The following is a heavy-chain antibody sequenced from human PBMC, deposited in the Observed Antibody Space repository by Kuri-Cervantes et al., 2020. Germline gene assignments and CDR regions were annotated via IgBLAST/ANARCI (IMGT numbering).Heavy chain of an antibody. D-gene: IGHD5-12*01. CDR3: ARVGSGYETA. CDR2: IIPIFGTA. V-gene: IGHV1-69*06. CDR1: GFTFTSSA. Sequence: SVKVSCKASGFTFTSSAVQWVRQAPGQGLEWMGGIIPIFGTANYAQKFQGRVTITADKSTSTAYMELSSLRSEDTAVYYCARVGSGYETAWGQGTLVTVSS. J-gene: IGHJ5*02.